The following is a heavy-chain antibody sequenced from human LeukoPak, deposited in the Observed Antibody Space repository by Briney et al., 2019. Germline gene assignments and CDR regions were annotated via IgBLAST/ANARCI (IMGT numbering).Heavy chain of an antibody. D-gene: IGHD6-13*01. CDR2: ISSSSSYI. CDR3: ARGGSTWYYFDY. J-gene: IGHJ4*02. Sequence: PGGSLRLSCAASGFTFSGYSMNWVRQAPGKGLEWVSFISSSSSYIYYADSVKGRFTISRDNAKNSLYLQMNSLRAEDTAVYYCARGGSTWYYFDYWGQGTLVTVSS. CDR1: GFTFSGYS. V-gene: IGHV3-21*01.